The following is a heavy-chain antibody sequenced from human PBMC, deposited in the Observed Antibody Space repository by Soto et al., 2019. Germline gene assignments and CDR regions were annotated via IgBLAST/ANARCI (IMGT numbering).Heavy chain of an antibody. D-gene: IGHD6-19*01. CDR1: GFTFSDYS. Sequence: EVQLVESGGGLVQPGGSLRLSCAASGFTFSDYSMNWVRQAPGRGLEWVSYISSSSSTIYYADSVKGRFTISRDNAKNSLYLQMNSLRDEDTAVYYCARRHSSGSYYFDYWGQGTLVTVSS. V-gene: IGHV3-48*02. J-gene: IGHJ4*02. CDR3: ARRHSSGSYYFDY. CDR2: ISSSSSTI.